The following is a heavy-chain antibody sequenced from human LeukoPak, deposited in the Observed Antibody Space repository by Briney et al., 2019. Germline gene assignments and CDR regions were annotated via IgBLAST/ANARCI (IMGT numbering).Heavy chain of an antibody. CDR1: GGTFSSYA. V-gene: IGHV1-69*05. CDR2: IIPIFGTA. J-gene: IGHJ5*02. D-gene: IGHD5-12*01. Sequence: ASVKVSCKASGGTFSSYAISWVRQAPGQGLEWMGRIIPIFGTANYAQKFQGRVTITTDESTSTAYMELSSLRSEDTAVYYCARAGVDIVATIISWFDPWGQGTLVTVSS. CDR3: ARAGVDIVATIISWFDP.